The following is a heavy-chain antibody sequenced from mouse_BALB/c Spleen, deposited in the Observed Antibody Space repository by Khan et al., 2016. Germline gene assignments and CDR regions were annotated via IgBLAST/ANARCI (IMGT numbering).Heavy chain of an antibody. CDR1: GYTFTDFS. CDR3: ARMEYGNYPYY. D-gene: IGHD2-10*02. Sequence: QIQLVQSGPELKKPGETVKISCKASGYTFTDFSMHWVKQAPGKGLKWMGWINTETGEPTYADDFKGRFAFSLETSATTAYLQISNLKNEDTATYFCARMEYGNYPYYGGQGTTLTVSS. J-gene: IGHJ2*01. CDR2: INTETGEP. V-gene: IGHV9-2-1*01.